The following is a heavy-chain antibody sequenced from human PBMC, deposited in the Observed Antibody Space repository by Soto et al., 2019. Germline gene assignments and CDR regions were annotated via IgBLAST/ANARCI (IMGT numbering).Heavy chain of an antibody. J-gene: IGHJ5*02. V-gene: IGHV4-31*03. D-gene: IGHD3-22*01. Sequence: QVQLQESGPGLVKPSQTLSLTCTVSGGSISSGGYYWSWIRQHPGKGLEWIGYISYSGSTYYNPSLKSRVTISVDTSKNQFSLKLSSVTAADTAVYYCARLGYYDSSGYYYTVDPWGQGTLVTVSS. CDR1: GGSISSGGYY. CDR2: ISYSGST. CDR3: ARLGYYDSSGYYYTVDP.